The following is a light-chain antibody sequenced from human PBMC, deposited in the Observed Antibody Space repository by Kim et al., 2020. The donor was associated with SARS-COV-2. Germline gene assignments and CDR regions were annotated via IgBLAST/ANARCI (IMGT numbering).Light chain of an antibody. V-gene: IGKV3-20*01. J-gene: IGKJ2*03. CDR3: HQYIRSPYS. CDR1: QRMSSNY. CDR2: DAS. Sequence: LSPGESATLACRANQRMSSNYLALYQHKPGQSPRLLIHDASNRATGIPDRFSGSGSGTDFTLTISRLEPEDFAVYYCHQYIRSPYSFGQGTKLEI.